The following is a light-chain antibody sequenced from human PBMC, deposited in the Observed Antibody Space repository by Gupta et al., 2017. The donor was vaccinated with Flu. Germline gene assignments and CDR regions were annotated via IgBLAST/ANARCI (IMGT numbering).Light chain of an antibody. CDR1: SNSGAEYP. CDR2: ANT. J-gene: IGLJ2*01. V-gene: IGLV1-40*01. Sequence: SNSGAEYPVHLYQHFPVTAPKRLIFANTKRPSGVPDRFSASKSGTSASLAITELRAEEEADYYCQSYDESLKGAIFGGGTKLTVL. CDR3: QSYDESLKGAI.